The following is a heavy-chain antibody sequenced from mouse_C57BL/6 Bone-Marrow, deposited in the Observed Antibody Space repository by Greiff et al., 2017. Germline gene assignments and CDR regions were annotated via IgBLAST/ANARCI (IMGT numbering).Heavy chain of an antibody. CDR2: IDPENGDT. CDR3: TTYGWYFDV. Sequence: EVKLVESGAELVRLGASVKLSCTASGFNIKDDYMHWVKQRPEQGLEWIGWIDPENGDTEYASKFQGKATITADTSSNTAYLQLSSLTSEDTAVYYCTTYGWYFDVWGTGTTVTVSS. D-gene: IGHD1-1*02. J-gene: IGHJ1*03. V-gene: IGHV14-4*01. CDR1: GFNIKDDY.